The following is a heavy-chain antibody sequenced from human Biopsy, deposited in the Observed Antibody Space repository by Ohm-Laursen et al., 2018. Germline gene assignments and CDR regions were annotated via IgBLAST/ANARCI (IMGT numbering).Heavy chain of an antibody. J-gene: IGHJ5*02. CDR3: ARHRGGMPSSGNWFDH. V-gene: IGHV4-59*08. D-gene: IGHD2-2*01. CDR1: GYSMSTYY. Sequence: GTLSLTCCVSGYSMSTYYWSWIRQPPGKGLEWIGYIYYSGSTNYNPSLKSRVTISVDMSKNQFSLKLTSVAAADTAVYYCARHRGGMPSSGNWFDHWGQGTLVTVSS. CDR2: IYYSGST.